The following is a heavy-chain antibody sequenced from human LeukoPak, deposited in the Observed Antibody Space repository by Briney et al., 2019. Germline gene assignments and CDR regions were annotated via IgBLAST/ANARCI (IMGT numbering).Heavy chain of an antibody. V-gene: IGHV1-69*05. J-gene: IGHJ4*02. CDR2: IIPIFGTA. Sequence: ASVKVSCKASGGTFSSYAISWVRQAPGQGLEWMGGIIPIFGTANYAQKFQGRVTITTDESTSTAYMELSSLRSEDTAVYYCARGYYDSSGKDDYWGQGTLVTVSS. CDR1: GGTFSSYA. CDR3: ARGYYDSSGKDDY. D-gene: IGHD3-22*01.